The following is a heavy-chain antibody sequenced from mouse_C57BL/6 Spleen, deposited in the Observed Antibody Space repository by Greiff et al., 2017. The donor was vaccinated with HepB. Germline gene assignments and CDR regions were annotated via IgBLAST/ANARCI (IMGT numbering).Heavy chain of an antibody. CDR2: ISSGGDYI. V-gene: IGHV5-9-1*02. CDR3: TGDEEDYYGSPYAMDY. J-gene: IGHJ4*01. D-gene: IGHD1-1*01. Sequence: EVKLVESGEGLVKPGGSLKLSCAASGFTFSSYAMSWVRQTPEKRLEWVAYISSGGDYIYYADTVKGRFTISRDNARNTLYLQMSSLKSEDTAMYYCTGDEEDYYGSPYAMDYWGQGTSVTVSS. CDR1: GFTFSSYA.